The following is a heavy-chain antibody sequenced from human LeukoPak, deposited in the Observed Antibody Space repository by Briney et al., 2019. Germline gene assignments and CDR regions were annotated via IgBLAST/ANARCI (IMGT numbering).Heavy chain of an antibody. CDR1: GFSFDNYA. V-gene: IGHV3-23*01. D-gene: IGHD5-12*01. CDR3: AKGAYDYLEIAYFDY. J-gene: IGHJ4*02. CDR2: IIGSSGST. Sequence: GGSLRLSCVASGFSFDNYAMNCVRQAPGKGLEWVSLIIGSSGSTFYADSVKGRFTISRDKSKNTLYLQMNSLRAEDTAVYYCAKGAYDYLEIAYFDYWGQGSLVTVSS.